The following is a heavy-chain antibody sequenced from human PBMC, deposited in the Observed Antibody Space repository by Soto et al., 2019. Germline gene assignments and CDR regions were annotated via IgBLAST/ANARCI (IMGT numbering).Heavy chain of an antibody. J-gene: IGHJ4*02. Sequence: LSLTCAVYGGSFSGYYWSWIRQPPGKGLEWIGEINHSGSTNYNPSLKSRVTISVDTSKNQFSLKLSSVTAADTAVYYCARGPPRWSRWGQGTLVTVSS. CDR3: ARGPPRWSR. D-gene: IGHD1-26*01. CDR1: GGSFSGYY. CDR2: INHSGST. V-gene: IGHV4-34*01.